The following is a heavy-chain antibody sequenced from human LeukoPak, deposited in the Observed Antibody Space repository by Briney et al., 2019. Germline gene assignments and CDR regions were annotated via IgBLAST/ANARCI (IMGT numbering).Heavy chain of an antibody. CDR2: INTNTGNP. V-gene: IGHV7-4-1*02. Sequence: ASVTVSFKTSGYTFTNNAINWVRQAPGQGLEWMGWINTNTGNPSYAQGFFTGRYVFSLDTSASTAYLQINGLKADDTAVYYCGRDPKLGIRGYTYGYIDHWGQGTLLTVAS. CDR3: GRDPKLGIRGYTYGYIDH. J-gene: IGHJ4*02. CDR1: GYTFTNNA. D-gene: IGHD5-18*01.